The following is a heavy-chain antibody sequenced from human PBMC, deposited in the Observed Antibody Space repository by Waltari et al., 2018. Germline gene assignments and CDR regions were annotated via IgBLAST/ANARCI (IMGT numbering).Heavy chain of an antibody. Sequence: QVQLVQSGAEVKKPGASVEVSCKASGYNFTGYYMHWLRQAPGQGLEWMGGINPNGGGTNYAQTLQGRVTMTGDTSTSTAYMELIRLGSDETAVYYCARTGNDFLSGYYFDFWGQGTLVTVSS. CDR3: ARTGNDFLSGYYFDF. CDR2: INPNGGGT. CDR1: GYNFTGYY. V-gene: IGHV1-2*02. D-gene: IGHD3-3*01. J-gene: IGHJ4*02.